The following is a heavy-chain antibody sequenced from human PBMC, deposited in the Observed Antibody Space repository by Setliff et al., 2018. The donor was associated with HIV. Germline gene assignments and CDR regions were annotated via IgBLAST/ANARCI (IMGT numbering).Heavy chain of an antibody. D-gene: IGHD1-1*01. CDR3: ARKDWTVAALEY. CDR2: IYISGST. Sequence: SETLSLTCAVSGYSISNDYYWSWIRQSLGKGLEWIGYIYISGSTDYSPSLKSRVTISADTSKNQVSLKLTSVTAADSAVYYCARKDWTVAALEYWGQGTLVTVSS. V-gene: IGHV4-38-2*01. J-gene: IGHJ4*02. CDR1: GYSISNDYY.